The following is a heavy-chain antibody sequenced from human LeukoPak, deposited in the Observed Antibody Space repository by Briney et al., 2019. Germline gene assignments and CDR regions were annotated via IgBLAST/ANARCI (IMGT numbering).Heavy chain of an antibody. D-gene: IGHD2-2*01. CDR3: AREGYCSSTSCYVMGESYYYYYMDV. Sequence: GASVKVSCKASGYTFNGYNIHWVRQAPGQGLEWMGWINPNIGGTKYAQKFQGRVTMTRDMSTSTVYMELSSLRSEDTAVYYCAREGYCSSTSCYVMGESYYYYYMDVWGKGTTVTVSS. V-gene: IGHV1-2*02. CDR1: GYTFNGYN. J-gene: IGHJ6*03. CDR2: INPNIGGT.